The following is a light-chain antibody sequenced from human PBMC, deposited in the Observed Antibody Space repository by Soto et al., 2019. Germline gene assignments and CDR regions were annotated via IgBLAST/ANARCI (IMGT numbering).Light chain of an antibody. CDR2: GAS. V-gene: IGKV3-20*01. CDR1: QRLGSD. CDR3: QQYASSPIT. J-gene: IGKJ5*01. Sequence: SPGTLSLSQGERATLSCRASQRLGSDLAWYQQKPGQAPRLLIYGASSRATGIPDRFSGSGSGTDFTLTIVRLKPEDFAVYYCQQYASSPITFAQGTRLEI.